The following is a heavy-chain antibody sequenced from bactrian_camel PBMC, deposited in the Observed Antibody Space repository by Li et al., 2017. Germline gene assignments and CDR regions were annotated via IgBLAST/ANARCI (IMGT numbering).Heavy chain of an antibody. CDR3: ATQVERSYTDFGY. V-gene: IGHV3-2*01. CDR1: GFTFSSLF. Sequence: QVQLVESGGGLVQPGRSLRLSCVASGFTFSSLFMNWVRQAPGKGLEWVASISSAGRVTWYGDSAKGRFNISRVNAQNTLDLQMNSLKSEDTALYYCATQVERSYTDFGYWGQGTQVTVS. CDR2: ISSAGRVT. D-gene: IGHD6*01. J-gene: IGHJ6*01.